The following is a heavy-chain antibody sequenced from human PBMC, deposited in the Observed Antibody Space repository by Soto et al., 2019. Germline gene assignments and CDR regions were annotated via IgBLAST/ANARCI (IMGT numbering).Heavy chain of an antibody. V-gene: IGHV3-9*01. CDR3: ARDLTPGGADV. CDR2: IFWSGGSV. J-gene: IGHJ6*02. CDR1: GLTFDEHA. Sequence: EVQLVEAGGGLVQPGRSLRLSCVVSGLTFDEHAMHWVRQGPWKGLEWVSGIFWSGGSVGYADSVKGRFTVSRDKAKNSLYLQMDSLRAEDTALYYCARDLTPGGADVWGQGTTVTVSS. D-gene: IGHD4-17*01.